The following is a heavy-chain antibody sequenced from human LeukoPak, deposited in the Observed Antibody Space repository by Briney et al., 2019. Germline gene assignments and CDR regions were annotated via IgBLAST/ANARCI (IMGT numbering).Heavy chain of an antibody. CDR2: INTDGSST. J-gene: IGHJ4*02. D-gene: IGHD1-26*01. V-gene: IGHV3-74*01. CDR3: AKDSFVGTTSYLDS. CDR1: GFTFSSYW. Sequence: GGSLRLSCAASGFTFSSYWMHWVRQAPGKGLVWVSRINTDGSSTSYADSVKGRFTISRDNAKNTLYLQMNSLRAEDTALYYCAKDSFVGTTSYLDSWGQGTLVTVSS.